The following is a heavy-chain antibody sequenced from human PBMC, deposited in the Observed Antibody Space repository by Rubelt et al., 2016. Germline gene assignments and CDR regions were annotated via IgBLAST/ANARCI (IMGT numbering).Heavy chain of an antibody. CDR1: GGSISSGGYY. V-gene: IGHV4-31*03. Sequence: QVQLQESGPGLVKPSQTLSLTCTVSGGSISSGGYYWSWIRQHPGKGLEWIGYIYYSGSTYYNPSLYCWLTNSVDQSKNHFSLKRSSVTAAETAVYYCARDGSPMVRGTDYWGQGTLVTVSS. CDR2: IYYSGST. D-gene: IGHD3-10*01. CDR3: ARDGSPMVRGTDY. J-gene: IGHJ4*02.